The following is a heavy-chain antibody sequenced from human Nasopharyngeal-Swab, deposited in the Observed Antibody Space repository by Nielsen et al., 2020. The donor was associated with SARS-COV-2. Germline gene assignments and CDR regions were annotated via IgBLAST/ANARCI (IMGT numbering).Heavy chain of an antibody. D-gene: IGHD2-15*01. CDR2: VCGSGGTT. J-gene: IGHJ4*02. Sequence: GASLQIYCEASGCTFSSYAMCWVRQPPGKGLEWVSGVCGSGGTTKYADSVKGRFTISGDNCKNKLYLQMHSLIVEDTSVYYCAKDRYCSGGACYFSGFDYWGLGTLVTVSS. CDR3: AKDRYCSGGACYFSGFDY. V-gene: IGHV3-23*01. CDR1: GCTFSSYA.